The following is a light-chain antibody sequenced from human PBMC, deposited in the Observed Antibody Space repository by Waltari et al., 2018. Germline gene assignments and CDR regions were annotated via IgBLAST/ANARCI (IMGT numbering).Light chain of an antibody. CDR2: WAS. J-gene: IGKJ4*01. Sequence: DIVMTQSPDSLAVSLGDRATINCKSSQSVLYSSNNKSYLALYQQKPGQPPKLLIYWASTRESGVPDRFSGSGSGTDFTLTISSLQAEDVAVYYCQQYYTTPLTFGGGTKVEIK. V-gene: IGKV4-1*01. CDR1: QSVLYSSNNKSY. CDR3: QQYYTTPLT.